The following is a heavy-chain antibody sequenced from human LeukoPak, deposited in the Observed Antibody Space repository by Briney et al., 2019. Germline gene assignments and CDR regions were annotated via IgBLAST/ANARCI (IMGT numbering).Heavy chain of an antibody. D-gene: IGHD3-3*01. CDR1: GFTFSDHY. J-gene: IGHJ6*02. V-gene: IGHV3-11*01. CDR3: ASTQRYYDFWSGYYNWNYYGMDV. CDR2: NNSSGSTI. Sequence: GALRLSWAASGFTFSDHYMSWVRQAPGKGPEWGSYNNSSGSTIYYADSVKGRFTISRGNAKNSLYLQMNSLRAEDTAVYYCASTQRYYDFWSGYYNWNYYGMDVWGQGTTVTVSS.